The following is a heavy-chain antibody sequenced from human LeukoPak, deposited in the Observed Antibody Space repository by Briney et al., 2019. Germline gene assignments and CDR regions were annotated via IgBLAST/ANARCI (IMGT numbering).Heavy chain of an antibody. V-gene: IGHV1-18*01. CDR2: INTYNGKA. CDR3: ASRSRSTPYYTDY. Sequence: ASVKVSCKSSGYTFTSQGLSWVRQAPGQGLEWMGWINTYNGKATYVQKFQGRVTMTTDTSTRTAYMELRSLRSDDTAVYYCASRSRSTPYYTDYCGQGTLVTVSS. CDR1: GYTFTSQG. J-gene: IGHJ4*02. D-gene: IGHD6-19*01.